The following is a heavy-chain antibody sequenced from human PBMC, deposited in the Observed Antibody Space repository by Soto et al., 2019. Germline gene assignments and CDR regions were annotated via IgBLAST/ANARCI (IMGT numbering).Heavy chain of an antibody. J-gene: IGHJ6*02. CDR3: ARGEVGVMPPNYYYYDMDV. CDR1: GGSFSGYY. Sequence: SETLSLTCAVYGGSFSGYYWSWIRQPPGKGLEWIGEINHSGSTNYNPSLKSRVTVSVDTSKNQFSLKVSSVTAADTAVYYCARGEVGVMPPNYYYYDMDVWGQGTTVTAP. V-gene: IGHV4-34*01. CDR2: INHSGST. D-gene: IGHD2-8*01.